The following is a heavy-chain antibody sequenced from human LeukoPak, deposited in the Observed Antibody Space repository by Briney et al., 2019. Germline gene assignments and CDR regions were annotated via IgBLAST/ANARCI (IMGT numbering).Heavy chain of an antibody. CDR1: GGSFSGYY. V-gene: IGHV4-34*01. CDR2: INHSGST. D-gene: IGHD3-16*02. J-gene: IGHJ4*02. CDR3: AREGRLITFGGVIADY. Sequence: SETLSLTCAVYGGSFSGYYWSWIRQPPGKGLEWIGEINHSGSTNYNPSLKSRVTIPVDTSKNQFSLKLSSVTAADTAVYYCAREGRLITFGGVIADYWGQGTLVTVSS.